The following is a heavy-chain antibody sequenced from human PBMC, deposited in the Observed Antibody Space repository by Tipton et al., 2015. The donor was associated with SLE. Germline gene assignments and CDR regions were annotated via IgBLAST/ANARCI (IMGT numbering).Heavy chain of an antibody. CDR3: ARERNTAGSDAFDI. CDR2: IYYSGST. V-gene: IGHV4-39*07. D-gene: IGHD5-18*01. Sequence: TLSLTCPLSGGFISGSGYYWGWIRQPPGKGLEWIGNIYYSGSTYYNPSLNSRLTLSIDTSTNQFSLKLSSVTAADTAVYYCARERNTAGSDAFDIWGQGTMVTVSS. CDR1: GGFISGSGYY. J-gene: IGHJ3*02.